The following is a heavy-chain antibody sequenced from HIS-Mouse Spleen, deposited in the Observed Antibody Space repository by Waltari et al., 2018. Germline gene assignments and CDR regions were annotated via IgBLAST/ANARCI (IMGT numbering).Heavy chain of an antibody. CDR1: GGSISSSRYY. CDR2: IYYSGST. J-gene: IGHJ4*02. D-gene: IGHD5-12*01. V-gene: IGHV4-39*07. CDR3: ARARMATKE. Sequence: QLQLQESGPGLVKPSETLSLTCTVAGGSISSSRYYWGWIRQPPGKGLECIGSIYYSGSTYYNPSLKSRVTISVDTSKNQFSLKLSSVTAADTAVYYCARARMATKEWGQGTLVTVSS.